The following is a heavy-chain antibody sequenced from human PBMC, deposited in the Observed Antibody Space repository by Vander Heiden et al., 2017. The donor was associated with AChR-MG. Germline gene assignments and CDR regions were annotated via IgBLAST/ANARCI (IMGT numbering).Heavy chain of an antibody. Sequence: QAQLVQSGGEVKKPGASVRVSCQSSGYTFTNYGLSWVRQAPGQGLEWMGWISTNNGITNYAQKFRGRVTITTDTSTSTGYLELRSLRSDDTAVYYCARVGIQLKYYNNGIDVWGQGTTVRGSS. J-gene: IGHJ6*02. D-gene: IGHD1-1*01. CDR2: ISTNNGIT. V-gene: IGHV1-18*01. CDR3: ARVGIQLKYYNNGIDV. CDR1: GYTFTNYG.